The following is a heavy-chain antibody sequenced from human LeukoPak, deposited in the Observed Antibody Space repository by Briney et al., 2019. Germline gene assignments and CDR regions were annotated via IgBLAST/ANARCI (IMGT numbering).Heavy chain of an antibody. D-gene: IGHD6-19*01. CDR1: GFTFSTYAM. Sequence: PGGSLRLSCAASGFTFSTYAMSWVRQPPGKGLEWIGEIYHSGSTNYNPSLKSRVTISVDKSKNQFSLKLSSVTAADTAVYYCARALVGSGWSFDYWGQGTLVTVSS. CDR2: IYHSGST. V-gene: IGHV4-4*02. CDR3: ARALVGSGWSFDY. J-gene: IGHJ4*02.